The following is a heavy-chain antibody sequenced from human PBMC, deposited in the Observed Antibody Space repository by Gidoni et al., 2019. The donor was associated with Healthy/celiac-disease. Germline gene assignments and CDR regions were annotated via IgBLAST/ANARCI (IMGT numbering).Heavy chain of an antibody. CDR3: ARVIDSSGYYTFHPHDAFDI. D-gene: IGHD3-22*01. J-gene: IGHJ3*02. CDR2: ISSSGSTI. CDR1: GFTFGSSE. V-gene: IGHV3-48*03. Sequence: EVQLVESGGGLVQPGGSLRLSCAAPGFTFGSSEIHWVRQAPGKGLGWVSYISSSGSTIYYADSVKGRFTISRDNAKNSLYLQMNSLRAEDTAVYYCARVIDSSGYYTFHPHDAFDIWGQGTMVTVSS.